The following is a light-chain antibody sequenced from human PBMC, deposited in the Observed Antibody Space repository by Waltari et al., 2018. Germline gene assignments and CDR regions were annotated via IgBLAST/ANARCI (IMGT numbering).Light chain of an antibody. CDR3: QQYDTYWT. V-gene: IGKV1-5*03. J-gene: IGKJ1*01. CDR2: KAS. Sequence: DIQMTQSPSTLSASVGDRVIITCRASQSISSWLDWYQQKPGKAPKLLIYKASNLESGVPSRFSGNGSGTEFTLTISSLQPDDFATYYCQQYDTYWTFGQGTKVDIK. CDR1: QSISSW.